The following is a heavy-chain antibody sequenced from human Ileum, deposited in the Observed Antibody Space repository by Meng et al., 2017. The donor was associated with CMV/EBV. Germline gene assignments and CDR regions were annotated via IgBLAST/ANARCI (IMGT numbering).Heavy chain of an antibody. CDR1: GYSFTGYA. CDR2: INTNTGNP. V-gene: IGHV7-4-1*02. Sequence: CKASGYSFTGYAINWMRQAPGQGPEWMGWINTNTGNPMYARGFTGRFVLSLDSSVSTAYVEISGLKAEDTAVYYCARYGLVIGKLEYWGQGTLVTVSS. J-gene: IGHJ4*02. CDR3: ARYGLVIGKLEY. D-gene: IGHD2/OR15-2a*01.